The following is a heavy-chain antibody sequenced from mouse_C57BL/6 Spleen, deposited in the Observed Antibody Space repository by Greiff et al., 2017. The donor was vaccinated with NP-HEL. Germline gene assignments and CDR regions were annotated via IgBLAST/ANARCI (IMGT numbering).Heavy chain of an antibody. CDR2: ISYDGSN. CDR3: ARETTVASFDY. CDR1: GYSITSGYY. V-gene: IGHV3-6*01. J-gene: IGHJ2*01. Sequence: ESGPGHVKPSQSLSLTCSVTGYSITSGYYWNWIRQFPGNKLEWMGYISYDGSNNYNPSLKNRISITRDTSKNQFFLKLNSVTTEDTATYYCARETTVASFDYWGQGTTLTVSS. D-gene: IGHD1-1*01.